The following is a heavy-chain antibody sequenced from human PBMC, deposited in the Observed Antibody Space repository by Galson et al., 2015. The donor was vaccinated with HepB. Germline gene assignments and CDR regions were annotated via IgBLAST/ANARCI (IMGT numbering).Heavy chain of an antibody. CDR3: AKDHGP. V-gene: IGHV3-30*18. Sequence: SLRLSCAASGFAFSSYGIHWVRQAPGKGLEWVTLISYDGRNKYYADSVKGRFTISRDKSKNTVYLQMNSLRVEDTAVYYCAKDHGPWGQGTLVTVSS. CDR2: ISYDGRNK. J-gene: IGHJ5*02. CDR1: GFAFSSYG.